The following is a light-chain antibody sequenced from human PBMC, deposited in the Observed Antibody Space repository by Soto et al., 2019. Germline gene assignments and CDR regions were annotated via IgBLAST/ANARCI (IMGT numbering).Light chain of an antibody. CDR2: GNS. V-gene: IGLV1-40*01. CDR1: SSNIGAGYD. J-gene: IGLJ2*01. CDR3: QSYDSSLSGYVV. Sequence: QSVLTQPPPVSGAPGQRVTISCTGSSSNIGAGYDVHWYQQLPGTAPKLIIYGNSNRPSGVPDRFSGSKSGTSASLAITGLQAEDEADYYCQSYDSSLSGYVVFGGGTKLTVL.